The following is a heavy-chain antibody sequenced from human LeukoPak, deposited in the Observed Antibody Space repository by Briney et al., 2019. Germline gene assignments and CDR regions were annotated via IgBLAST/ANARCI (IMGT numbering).Heavy chain of an antibody. CDR2: IYYSGST. V-gene: IGHV4-31*11. CDR1: GGSFSGYY. CDR3: AGAVSVYYFDY. Sequence: SETLSLTCAVYGGSFSGYYWSWIRQHPGKGLEWIGYIYYSGSTYYNPSLKSRVTISVDTSKNQFSLKLSSVTAADTAVYYRAGAVSVYYFDYWGQGTLVTVSS. D-gene: IGHD5/OR15-5a*01. J-gene: IGHJ4*02.